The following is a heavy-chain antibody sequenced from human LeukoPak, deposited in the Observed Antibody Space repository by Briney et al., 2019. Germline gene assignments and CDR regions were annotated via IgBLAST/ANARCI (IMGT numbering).Heavy chain of an antibody. CDR1: GGTFSSYA. V-gene: IGHV1-69*13. D-gene: IGHD1-26*01. Sequence: SVKVSCKATGGTFSSYAISWVRQAPGQGLEWMGGIIPIFGTANYAQKFQGRVTITADESTSTAYMELSSLRSEDTAVYYCARVPTRIVGGAFDIWGQGTMVTVSS. CDR2: IIPIFGTA. CDR3: ARVPTRIVGGAFDI. J-gene: IGHJ3*02.